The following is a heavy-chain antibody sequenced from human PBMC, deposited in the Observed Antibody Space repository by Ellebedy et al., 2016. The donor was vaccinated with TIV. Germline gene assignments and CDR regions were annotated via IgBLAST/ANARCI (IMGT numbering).Heavy chain of an antibody. J-gene: IGHJ6*02. CDR1: GDSVSTDIG. D-gene: IGHD3-10*01. CDR3: ARGWFGSGMGV. V-gene: IGHV6-1*01. Sequence: SQTLSLTCVISGDSVSTDIGWNWIRQSPSRGHEWLGRTYYRSKWNNDYAVSLKSRITINPDTSKNLFSLQLNSVTPEDTAVYYCARGWFGSGMGVWGQGTTVTVSS. CDR2: TYYRSKWNN.